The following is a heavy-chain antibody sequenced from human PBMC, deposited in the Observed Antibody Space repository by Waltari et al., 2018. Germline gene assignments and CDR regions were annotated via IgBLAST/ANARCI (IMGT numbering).Heavy chain of an antibody. CDR3: ARPGGYSSGWYDHEYFQH. CDR1: GYSFTSYW. J-gene: IGHJ1*01. V-gene: IGHV5-51*01. Sequence: EVQLVQSGAEVKKPGESLKISCKGSGYSFTSYWIGWVRQMPGKGLEWMGTNEPCDSDTRYRPSCQGQVTISADKSSSTAYLQWSSLKASDTAMYYCARPGGYSSGWYDHEYFQHWGQGTLVTVSS. D-gene: IGHD6-19*01. CDR2: NEPCDSDT.